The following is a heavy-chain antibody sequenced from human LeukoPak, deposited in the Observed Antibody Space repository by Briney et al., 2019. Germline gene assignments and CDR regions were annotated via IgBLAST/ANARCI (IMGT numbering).Heavy chain of an antibody. D-gene: IGHD3-22*01. CDR1: GGSISSGSYY. CDR2: IYTSGST. J-gene: IGHJ5*02. V-gene: IGHV4-61*02. CDR3: ARGGTYYYDSSGSPKPFDP. Sequence: PSETLSLTCTVSGGSISSGSYYWSWIRQPAGKGLEWIGRIYTSGSTNYNPSLKSRVTISVDTPKNQFSLKLSSVTAADTAVYYCARGGTYYYDSSGSPKPFDPWGQGTLVTVSS.